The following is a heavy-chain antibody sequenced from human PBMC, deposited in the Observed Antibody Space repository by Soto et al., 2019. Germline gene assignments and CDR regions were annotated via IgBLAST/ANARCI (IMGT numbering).Heavy chain of an antibody. Sequence: QVQLQESGPGLLKPSQTLSLTCSVSGVSTSSVGSYWTWIRQHPGKGLEWIGYIYYSGNTYYNTSLKSRVTISLDTSTNQFSLKLTAVASADSAVYYCERGAADVGDAFDLWGQGTMVTVSS. CDR1: GVSTSSVGSY. J-gene: IGHJ3*01. CDR3: ERGAADVGDAFDL. CDR2: IYYSGNT. V-gene: IGHV4-31*03.